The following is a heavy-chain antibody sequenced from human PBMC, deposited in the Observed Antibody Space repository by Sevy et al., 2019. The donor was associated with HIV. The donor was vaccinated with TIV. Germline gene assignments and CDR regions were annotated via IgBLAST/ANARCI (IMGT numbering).Heavy chain of an antibody. J-gene: IGHJ6*02. Sequence: SETLSLTCTVSGGSISSYYWSWIRQPPGKGLEWIGYIYYSGSTNYNPSLKSRVTISVDTSKNQYSLKLSSETAADTAVYYGARGEERWLQWSYYGMDVWGQGTTVTVSS. D-gene: IGHD5-12*01. CDR2: IYYSGST. V-gene: IGHV4-59*01. CDR3: ARGEERWLQWSYYGMDV. CDR1: GGSISSYY.